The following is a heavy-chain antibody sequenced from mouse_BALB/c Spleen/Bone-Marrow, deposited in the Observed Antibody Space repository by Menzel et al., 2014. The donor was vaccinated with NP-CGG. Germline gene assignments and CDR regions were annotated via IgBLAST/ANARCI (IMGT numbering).Heavy chain of an antibody. CDR1: GFSFNSYG. CDR3: ARHAYYDQTEVSFVY. V-gene: IGHV5-9-2*01. Sequence: DVKLVESGGGLVKSGGSLKLSCAASGFSFNSYGMSWVRQTPEKRLEWVATISCGGSYTFYPDSVKGRFTISRDNAKNNLYLQLSSLRSEDTALYYCARHAYYDQTEVSFVYWGQGTLVTVSA. J-gene: IGHJ3*01. CDR2: ISCGGSYT. D-gene: IGHD2-4*01.